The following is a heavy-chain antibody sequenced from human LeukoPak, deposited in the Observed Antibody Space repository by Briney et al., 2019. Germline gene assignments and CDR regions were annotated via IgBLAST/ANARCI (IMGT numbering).Heavy chain of an antibody. CDR3: AKNVDIVATIWGGYYYYGMDV. Sequence: GGSLRLSCAASGFTFSSYSMDWVRQAPGKGLEWVSYISASRTAIYYADSVKGRFTISRDNAQNSLYLQMNSLRAEDTAVYYCAKNVDIVATIWGGYYYYGMDVWGQGTTVTVSS. D-gene: IGHD5-12*01. J-gene: IGHJ6*02. CDR1: GFTFSSYS. V-gene: IGHV3-48*01. CDR2: ISASRTAI.